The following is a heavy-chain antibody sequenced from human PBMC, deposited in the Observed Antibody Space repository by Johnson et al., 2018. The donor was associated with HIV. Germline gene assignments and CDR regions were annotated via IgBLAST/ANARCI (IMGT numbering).Heavy chain of an antibody. CDR2: ISYDGSNK. CDR1: GFTFSSYA. J-gene: IGHJ3*02. V-gene: IGHV3-30*04. CDR3: ARSPLTGDPRGAFDI. D-gene: IGHD7-27*01. Sequence: QAQLVESGGGVVQPGRSLRLSCAAYGFTFSSYAMHWVRQAPGKGLEWVAVISYDGSNKYYADSVKGRFTISRDNSKNTLYLQMNSLRAEDTAVYYCARSPLTGDPRGAFDIWGQGTMVTVSS.